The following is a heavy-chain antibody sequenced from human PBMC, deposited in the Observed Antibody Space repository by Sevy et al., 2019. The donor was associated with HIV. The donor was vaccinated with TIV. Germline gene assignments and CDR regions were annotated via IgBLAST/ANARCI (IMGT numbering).Heavy chain of an antibody. CDR3: ARDRYVGRGGYYYYGMDV. CDR2: IYHSGST. CDR1: GGSISSSNW. Sequence: SETLSLTCAVSGGSISSSNWWSWVRQPPGKGLEWIGEIYHSGSTNYNPSLKSRVTISVDKSKNQFSLKLSSVTAADTAVYYCARDRYVGRGGYYYYGMDVWGQGTTVTVSS. J-gene: IGHJ6*02. V-gene: IGHV4-4*02. D-gene: IGHD3-10*01.